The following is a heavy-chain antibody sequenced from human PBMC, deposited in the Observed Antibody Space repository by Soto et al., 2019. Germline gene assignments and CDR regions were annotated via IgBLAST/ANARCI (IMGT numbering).Heavy chain of an antibody. CDR3: AKGGSGYYFPEFDYYYYGMDV. V-gene: IGHV3-23*01. CDR2: ISGSGGST. CDR1: GFTFSSYA. D-gene: IGHD3-3*01. J-gene: IGHJ6*02. Sequence: PGGSLRLSCAASGFTFSSYAMSWVRQAPGKGLEWVSAISGSGGSTYYADSVKGRFTISRDNSKNTLYLQMNSLRAEDTAVYYCAKGGSGYYFPEFDYYYYGMDVWGQGTTVTVSS.